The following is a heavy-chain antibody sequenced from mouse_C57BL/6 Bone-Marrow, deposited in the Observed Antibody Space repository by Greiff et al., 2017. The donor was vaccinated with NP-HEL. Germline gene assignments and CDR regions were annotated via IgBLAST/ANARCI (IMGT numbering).Heavy chain of an antibody. CDR1: GFTFSSYG. CDR2: ISSGGSYT. J-gene: IGHJ3*01. Sequence: EVMLVESGGDLVKPGGSLKLSCAASGFTFSSYGMSWVRQTPDKRLEWVATISSGGSYTYYPDSVKGRFTISRDNAKNTLYLQMSSLKSEDTAMYYCARPPAYYSNYVFAYWGQGTLVTVSA. CDR3: ARPPAYYSNYVFAY. D-gene: IGHD2-5*01. V-gene: IGHV5-6*01.